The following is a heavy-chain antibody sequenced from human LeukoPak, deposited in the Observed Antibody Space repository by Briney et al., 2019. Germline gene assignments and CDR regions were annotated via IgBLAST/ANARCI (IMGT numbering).Heavy chain of an antibody. CDR2: IRLDGATT. J-gene: IGHJ1*01. CDR1: GFTFSTYG. V-gene: IGHV3-30*02. D-gene: IGHD3-9*01. Sequence: GGSLRLSCAASGFTFSTYGMHWVRQAPGKGLEWVAFIRLDGATTYHADSVKGRFTISRDNSKNTLYLQMNSLRTEDTAMYYCAKGYDTRHWGQGTLVIVSS. CDR3: AKGYDTRH.